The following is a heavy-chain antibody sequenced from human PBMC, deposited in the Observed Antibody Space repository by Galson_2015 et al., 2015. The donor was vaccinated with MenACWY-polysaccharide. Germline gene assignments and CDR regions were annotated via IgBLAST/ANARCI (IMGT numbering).Heavy chain of an antibody. J-gene: IGHJ3*02. CDR3: AREGSRIVFHAFDI. Sequence: SLRLSYAASGSRFSNSGMHWVRQAPGKGLEWVAVIQYDGSNKVYADSVKGRFTISRDNSKNTVFLEINTLGVEDTAVYYCAREGSRIVFHAFDIWGQGTMVTVSS. V-gene: IGHV3-33*01. CDR2: IQYDGSNK. CDR1: GSRFSNSG. D-gene: IGHD2-2*01.